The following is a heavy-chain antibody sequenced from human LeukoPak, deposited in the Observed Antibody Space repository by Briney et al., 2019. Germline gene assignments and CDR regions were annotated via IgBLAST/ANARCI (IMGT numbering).Heavy chain of an antibody. CDR1: GFTVSSNY. V-gene: IGHV3-20*04. CDR3: ARDNMITFGGVIARTYYMDV. Sequence: GGSLRLSCAASGFTVSSNYMSWVRQAPGKGLEWVSGINWNGGSTGYADSVKGRFTISRDNAKNSLYLQMNSLRAEDTAVYYCARDNMITFGGVIARTYYMDVWGKGTTVTVSS. D-gene: IGHD3-16*02. CDR2: INWNGGST. J-gene: IGHJ6*03.